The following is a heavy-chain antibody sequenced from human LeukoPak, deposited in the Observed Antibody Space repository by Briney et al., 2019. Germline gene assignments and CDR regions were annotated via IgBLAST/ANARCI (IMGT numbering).Heavy chain of an antibody. Sequence: GGSLRLSCAASGFTFSSYSMNWVRQAPGKGLEWVSSISSSSSYIYYADSVKGRFTISRDNAKNTLYLQMNSLRAEDTAVHYCAKDGLSEYDILTGYYIGFFDYWGQGTLVTVSS. CDR3: AKDGLSEYDILTGYYIGFFDY. CDR2: ISSSSSYI. J-gene: IGHJ4*02. CDR1: GFTFSSYS. V-gene: IGHV3-21*04. D-gene: IGHD3-9*01.